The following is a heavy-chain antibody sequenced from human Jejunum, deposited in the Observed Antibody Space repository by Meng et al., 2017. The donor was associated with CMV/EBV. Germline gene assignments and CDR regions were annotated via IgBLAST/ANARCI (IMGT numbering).Heavy chain of an antibody. J-gene: IGHJ4*02. V-gene: IGHV3-7*01. CDR3: ARDFGAIHFDS. CDR2: IRKDGNEK. CDR1: GFSCKVDW. Sequence: CASAGFSCKVDWMNWVRKMTGKGLEWVAKIRKDGNEKQYVDYVKGRFTRTRDKAKNSLFLQMTRLRVENTAINYCARDFGAIHFDSWGQGTLVTVSS. D-gene: IGHD3-3*01.